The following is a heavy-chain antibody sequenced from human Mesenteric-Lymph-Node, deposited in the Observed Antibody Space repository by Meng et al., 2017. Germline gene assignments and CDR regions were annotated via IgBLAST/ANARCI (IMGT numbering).Heavy chain of an antibody. J-gene: IGHJ4*02. CDR3: ASFPPPGKQWLVTDY. CDR1: GGSISSSNW. CDR2: IYHSGST. Sequence: LQESGPGLVKTSGTLSLTCAVSGGSISSSNWWSWVRQPPGKGLEWIGEIYHSGSTNYNPSLKSRVTISVDKSKNQFSLKLSSVTAADTAVYYCASFPPPGKQWLVTDYWGQGTLVTVSS. D-gene: IGHD6-19*01. V-gene: IGHV4-4*02.